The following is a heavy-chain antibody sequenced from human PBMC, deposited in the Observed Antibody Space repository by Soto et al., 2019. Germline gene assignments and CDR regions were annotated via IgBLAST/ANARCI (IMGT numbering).Heavy chain of an antibody. CDR3: ARLGTKAMDV. CDR1: GGTFDAYT. V-gene: IGHV1-69*01. Sequence: QVQLVQSGAEVRKPGSSVRVSCKASGGTFDAYTITWVRQAPGQGLEWMGGIIPLFGTANYAQKFQGRVTIPADESTTTAHMELSSLRSEDTAVYFCARLGTKAMDVWGQGTTVTISS. D-gene: IGHD2-2*01. J-gene: IGHJ6*02. CDR2: IIPLFGTA.